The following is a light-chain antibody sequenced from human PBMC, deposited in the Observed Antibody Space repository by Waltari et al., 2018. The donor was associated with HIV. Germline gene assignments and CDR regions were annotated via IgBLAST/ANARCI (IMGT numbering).Light chain of an antibody. CDR1: QILVNSDGHTY. CDR2: KVS. J-gene: IGKJ2*03. V-gene: IGKV2-30*01. CDR3: MQGTHWPPYS. Sequence: DVVMTQSPLSLPVTLGQPASISCRSSQILVNSDGHTYLNWFQQRPGQSPRRLIYKVSNRDSGVPDRFSGSGSGTDFTLKISRVEAEDVGVYYCMQGTHWPPYSFGQGTKLEIK.